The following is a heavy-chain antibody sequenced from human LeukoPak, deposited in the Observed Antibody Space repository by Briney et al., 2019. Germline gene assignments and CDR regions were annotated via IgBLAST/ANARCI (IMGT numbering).Heavy chain of an antibody. Sequence: ASVKVSCKASGYTFTSYGISRVRQAPGQGLEWMGWISAYNGNTNYAQKLQGRVTMTTDTSTSTAYMELRSLRSDDTAVYYCARYYYDSSGYYSYFDYWGQGTLVTVSS. V-gene: IGHV1-18*01. CDR2: ISAYNGNT. J-gene: IGHJ4*02. CDR3: ARYYYDSSGYYSYFDY. D-gene: IGHD3-22*01. CDR1: GYTFTSYG.